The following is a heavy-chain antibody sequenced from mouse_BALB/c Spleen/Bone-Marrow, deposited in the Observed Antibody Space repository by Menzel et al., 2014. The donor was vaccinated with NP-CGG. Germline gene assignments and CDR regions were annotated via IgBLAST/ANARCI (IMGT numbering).Heavy chain of an antibody. Sequence: VQLQQSGPELVKPGASGKMSCKASGYTFTSYVLRWVKQKPGQGLEWIGYINPYNDGSKYNEKFKGKATLTSDKSSSTAYMELSSLTSEDSAVYYCARTTVVDIYWYFDVWGAGTTVTVSS. V-gene: IGHV1-14*01. CDR2: INPYNDGS. D-gene: IGHD1-1*01. J-gene: IGHJ1*01. CDR1: GYTFTSYV. CDR3: ARTTVVDIYWYFDV.